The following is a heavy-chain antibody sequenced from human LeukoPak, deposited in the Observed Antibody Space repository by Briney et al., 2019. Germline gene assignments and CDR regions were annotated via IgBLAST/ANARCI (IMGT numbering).Heavy chain of an antibody. CDR2: ISAYNGNT. D-gene: IGHD3-10*01. CDR1: GYTFPNYG. Sequence: GASVKVSCKASGYTFPNYGISWVRQAPGQGLEWMGWISAYNGNTNYAQNLQGRVTMTTDTSTSTAYMELRSLRSDDTAVYYCARDGSGTYYNDLFDYWGQGTLVTVSS. J-gene: IGHJ4*02. CDR3: ARDGSGTYYNDLFDY. V-gene: IGHV1-18*01.